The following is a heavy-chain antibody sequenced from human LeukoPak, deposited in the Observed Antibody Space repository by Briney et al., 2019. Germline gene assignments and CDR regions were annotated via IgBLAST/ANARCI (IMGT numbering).Heavy chain of an antibody. J-gene: IGHJ4*02. V-gene: IGHV4-34*01. Sequence: KPSETLSLTCAVYGGSFSGYYWSWIRQPPGKGLEWIGEINHSGSTNYNPSLKSRVTISVDTSKNQFSLKLSFVTAADTAVYYCARRLLGVANCDYWGQGTLVTVSS. CDR2: INHSGST. CDR1: GGSFSGYY. CDR3: ARRLLGVANCDY. D-gene: IGHD5-12*01.